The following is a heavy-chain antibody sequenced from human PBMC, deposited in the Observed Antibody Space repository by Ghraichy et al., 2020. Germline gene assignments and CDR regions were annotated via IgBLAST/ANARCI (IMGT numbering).Heavy chain of an antibody. D-gene: IGHD3-10*01. J-gene: IGHJ4*02. V-gene: IGHV4-59*08. CDR2: IYYSGST. CDR1: GGSISSYY. Sequence: SETLSLTCTVSGGSISSYYWSWIRQPPGKGLEWIGYIYYSGSTNYNPSLKSRVTISVDTSKNQFSLKLSSVTAADTAVYYCATYYYGSGSYLYFDYWGQGTLVTVSS. CDR3: ATYYYGSGSYLYFDY.